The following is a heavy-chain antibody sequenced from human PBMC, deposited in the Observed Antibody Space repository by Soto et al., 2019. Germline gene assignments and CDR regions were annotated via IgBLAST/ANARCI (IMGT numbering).Heavy chain of an antibody. V-gene: IGHV3-30*18. Sequence: PGGSLRLSCAASGFTFSSYGMHWVRQAPGKGLEWVAVISYDGSNKYYADSVKGRFTISRDNSKNTLYLQMNSLRAEDTAVYYSAKDFDHPPFCYWGQGTRVTVSS. CDR3: AKDFDHPPFCY. CDR1: GFTFSSYG. D-gene: IGHD3-3*01. J-gene: IGHJ4*02. CDR2: ISYDGSNK.